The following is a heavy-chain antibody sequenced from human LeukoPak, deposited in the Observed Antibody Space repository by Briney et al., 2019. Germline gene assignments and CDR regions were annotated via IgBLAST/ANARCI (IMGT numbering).Heavy chain of an antibody. Sequence: ASVNVSFTVSGYTLTELSMHWVRQAPGKGLEWMGGFDPEDGETIYAQKFQGRVTMTEDTSTDTAYMELSSLRSEDTAVYYCATVGTYDSSGYYHDYWGQGTLVTVSS. V-gene: IGHV1-24*01. D-gene: IGHD3-22*01. CDR3: ATVGTYDSSGYYHDY. CDR1: GYTLTELS. CDR2: FDPEDGET. J-gene: IGHJ4*02.